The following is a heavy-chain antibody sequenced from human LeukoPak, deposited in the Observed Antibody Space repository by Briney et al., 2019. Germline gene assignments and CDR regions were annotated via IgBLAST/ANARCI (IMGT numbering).Heavy chain of an antibody. Sequence: SVKVSCKASGGTFSSYAISWVRQAPGQGLEWMGGIIPIFGTANYAQKFQGRVTITADESTSTAYMELSSLRAEDTAVYYCAKAGTGTNMIFDYWGQGTLVTVSS. V-gene: IGHV1-69*13. J-gene: IGHJ4*02. CDR2: IIPIFGTA. CDR3: AKAGTGTNMIFDY. D-gene: IGHD1-1*01. CDR1: GGTFSSYA.